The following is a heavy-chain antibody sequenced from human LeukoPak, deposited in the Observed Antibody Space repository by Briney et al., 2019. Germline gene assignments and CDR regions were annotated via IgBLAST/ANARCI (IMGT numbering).Heavy chain of an antibody. CDR3: ARGAATGTLWYYYYYMDV. J-gene: IGHJ6*03. CDR1: GYTFTDYY. D-gene: IGHD6-13*01. V-gene: IGHV1-2*02. Sequence: ASVKVSCKASGYTFTDYYMIWVRQAPGQGPEWMGWISPNSGGTNYAQTFKGRVTLTRDTSISTAYMELNSLTSDDTAVYYCARGAATGTLWYYYYYMDVWGKGTTVTVSS. CDR2: ISPNSGGT.